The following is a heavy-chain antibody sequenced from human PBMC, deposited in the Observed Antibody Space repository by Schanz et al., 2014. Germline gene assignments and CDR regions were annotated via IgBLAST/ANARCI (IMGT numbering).Heavy chain of an antibody. J-gene: IGHJ1*01. CDR1: GFTFSSYA. CDR3: ARDTAQSCIGPSCFEYFQH. CDR2: IKQEGDEK. D-gene: IGHD2-2*01. V-gene: IGHV3-7*03. Sequence: EQLVESGGGAVQPGRSLRLSCAASGFTFSSYAVDWIRQAPGQGLEWVASIKQEGDEKNYVDSVKGRFTISRDNAKNSLYLQMNSLRAEDTALYYCARDTAQSCIGPSCFEYFQHWGQGALVTVSS.